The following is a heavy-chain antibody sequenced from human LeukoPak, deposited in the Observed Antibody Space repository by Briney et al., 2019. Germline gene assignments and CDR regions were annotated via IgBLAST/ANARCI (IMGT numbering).Heavy chain of an antibody. CDR1: GYSFTTYW. Sequence: GESLKISCKGSGYSFTTYWISWVRLMPARGPELMGIIYPGDSDTRYSPSFQGQVTISADKSISSAYLQWSSLKASDTAMYYCARGGYSGYGFDYWGQGTQVTVSS. D-gene: IGHD5-12*01. J-gene: IGHJ4*02. CDR3: ARGGYSGYGFDY. V-gene: IGHV5-51*01. CDR2: IYPGDSDT.